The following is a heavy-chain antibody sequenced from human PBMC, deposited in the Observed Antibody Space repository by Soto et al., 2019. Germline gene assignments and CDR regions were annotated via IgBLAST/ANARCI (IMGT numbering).Heavy chain of an antibody. CDR1: GFTFSSYA. Sequence: GALRLSCAASGFTFSSYAMTWVRQAPGKGLEWVSGISGSGATTSYADSVKGRFTVSRDNSKNTLYLQMNSLRVEDTAVYHCAKLRYFDWSAYNWF. CDR2: ISGSGATT. J-gene: IGHJ5*01. D-gene: IGHD3-9*01. CDR3: AKLRYFDWSAYNWF. V-gene: IGHV3-23*01.